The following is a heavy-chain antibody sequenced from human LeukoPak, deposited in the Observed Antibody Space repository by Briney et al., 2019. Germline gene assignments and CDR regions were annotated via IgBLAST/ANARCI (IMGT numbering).Heavy chain of an antibody. CDR3: ARAVAGTGWGNYYYYMDV. CDR2: INHSGST. V-gene: IGHV4-34*01. J-gene: IGHJ6*03. CDR1: GFTVSSNS. D-gene: IGHD6-19*01. Sequence: GSLRLSCTVSGFTVSSNSMSWVRQAPGKGLEWIGEINHSGSTNYNPSLKSRVTISVDTSKNQFSLKLSSVTAADTAVYYCARAVAGTGWGNYYYYMDVWGKGTTVTVSS.